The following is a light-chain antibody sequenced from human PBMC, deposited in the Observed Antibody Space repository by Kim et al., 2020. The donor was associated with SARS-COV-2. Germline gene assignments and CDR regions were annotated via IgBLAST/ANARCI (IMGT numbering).Light chain of an antibody. CDR2: AAS. V-gene: IGKV1-39*01. CDR1: QNIGNW. Sequence: SASVGDRVTITCRASQNIGNWLAWYQQKPGKAPNLLIYAASNLQPGVPSRFSASGSGTDFTLTIINLQPEDFATYYCQQSDTSSYTFGQGTKLEI. J-gene: IGKJ2*01. CDR3: QQSDTSSYT.